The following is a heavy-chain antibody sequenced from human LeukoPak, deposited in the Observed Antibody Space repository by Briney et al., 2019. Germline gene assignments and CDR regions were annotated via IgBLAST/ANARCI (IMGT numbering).Heavy chain of an antibody. CDR3: ARQLLLDYYYMDV. J-gene: IGHJ6*03. CDR1: GYTFTSYG. D-gene: IGHD2/OR15-2a*01. CDR2: ISAYNGNT. V-gene: IGHV1-18*01. Sequence: ASVKVSCKASGYTFTSYGISWVRQAPGQGLEWMGWISAYNGNTNYAQKLQGRVTMTTDTSTSTAYMELSSLRSEDTAVYYCARQLLLDYYYMDVWGKGTTVTVSS.